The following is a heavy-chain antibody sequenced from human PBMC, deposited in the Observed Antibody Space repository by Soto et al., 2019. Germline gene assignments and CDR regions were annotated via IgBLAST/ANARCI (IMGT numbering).Heavy chain of an antibody. CDR1: GYTFGTSG. CDR2: IIAYNGNT. J-gene: IGHJ4*02. V-gene: IGHV1-18*01. D-gene: IGHD3-22*01. CDR3: ARAGHYYDSSGYAN. Sequence: QVKLVQSGAEVKKPGTSMKVSCKASGYTFGTSGISWIRQAPGQGLECMGWIIAYNGNTNYEQKLQDRVTMTTDTSTNTAYLELRSLRSDDTAVYYCARAGHYYDSSGYANWGQGTLVTVSS.